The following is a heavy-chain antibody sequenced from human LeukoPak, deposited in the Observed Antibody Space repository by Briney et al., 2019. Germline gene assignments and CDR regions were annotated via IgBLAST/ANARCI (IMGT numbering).Heavy chain of an antibody. CDR3: VSFYETY. CDR1: GNYW. CDR2: INSDGSWT. Sequence: GGSLRLSCAASGNYWMHWVRQVPGKGLMWVSHINSDGSWTSYADSVKGRFTISKDNAKNTVYLQMNSLRAEDTAVYFCVSFYETYWGRGTLVTVSS. D-gene: IGHD2/OR15-2a*01. J-gene: IGHJ4*02. V-gene: IGHV3-74*01.